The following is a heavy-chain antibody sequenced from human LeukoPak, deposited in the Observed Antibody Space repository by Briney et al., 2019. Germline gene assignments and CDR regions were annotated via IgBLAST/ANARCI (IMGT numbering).Heavy chain of an antibody. CDR3: ATGGGTSSGAFDI. Sequence: GGSPRLSCAASEFTVSSNYMSWVRQAPGKGLEWVSVIYSGDSTRYADSVKGRFTISRDNSKNILYLQMNSLRVEDTAFYYCATGGGTSSGAFDIWGQGTMVTVSS. J-gene: IGHJ3*02. CDR2: IYSGDST. D-gene: IGHD2-15*01. CDR1: EFTVSSNY. V-gene: IGHV3-66*01.